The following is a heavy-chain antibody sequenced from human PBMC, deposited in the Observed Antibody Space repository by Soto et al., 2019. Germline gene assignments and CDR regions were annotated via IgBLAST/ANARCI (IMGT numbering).Heavy chain of an antibody. Sequence: SETLSLTCTVSGGSISSSSYYWGWIRQPPGKGLEWIGSIYYSGSTYYNPSLKSRVTISVDTSKNQFSLKLSSVTAADTAVYYCARGGINSSSWYFDYWGQGTLVTVSS. V-gene: IGHV4-39*07. CDR2: IYYSGST. CDR3: ARGGINSSSWYFDY. D-gene: IGHD6-13*01. J-gene: IGHJ4*02. CDR1: GGSISSSSYY.